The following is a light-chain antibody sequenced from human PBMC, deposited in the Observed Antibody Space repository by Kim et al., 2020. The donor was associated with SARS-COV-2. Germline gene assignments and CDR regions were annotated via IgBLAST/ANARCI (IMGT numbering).Light chain of an antibody. CDR2: EVT. J-gene: IGLJ3*02. CDR1: SSDVDDYNY. CDR3: SSYTSSSGLMV. Sequence: SITFSCTGTSSDVDDYNYVSWYQQHPGKAPKLMIYEVTKRPSGVSYRFSGSKSGNTASLTISGLQTEDEADYYCSSYTSSSGLMVFGGGTQLTVL. V-gene: IGLV2-14*01.